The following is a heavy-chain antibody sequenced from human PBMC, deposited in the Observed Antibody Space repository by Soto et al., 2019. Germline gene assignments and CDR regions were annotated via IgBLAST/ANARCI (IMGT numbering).Heavy chain of an antibody. CDR2: INPGDSDT. J-gene: IGHJ5*02. CDR1: VYSFTSYW. D-gene: IGHD6-13*01. V-gene: IGHV5-51*01. CDR3: TIAASGTSWFDP. Sequence: GESRKISCKGSVYSFTSYWIGWVRQMPGKGLEWMGIINPGDSDTRYRPPFQGQVTISVDKSISTAYLQWSSLKASDTAMYYCTIAASGTSWFDPWGQGTLVTVSS.